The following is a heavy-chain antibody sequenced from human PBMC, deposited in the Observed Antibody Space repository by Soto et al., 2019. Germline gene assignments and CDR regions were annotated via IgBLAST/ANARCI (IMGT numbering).Heavy chain of an antibody. V-gene: IGHV3-23*01. CDR3: AKAGEAYYYDSSGSYDY. CDR2: ISGSGGST. D-gene: IGHD3-22*01. Sequence: GESLKISCAASGFTFSSYAMSWVRQAPGKGLEWVSAISGSGGSTYYADSVKGRFTISRDNSKNTLYLQMNSLRAEDTAVYYCAKAGEAYYYDSSGSYDYGGQGTLVTVSS. J-gene: IGHJ4*02. CDR1: GFTFSSYA.